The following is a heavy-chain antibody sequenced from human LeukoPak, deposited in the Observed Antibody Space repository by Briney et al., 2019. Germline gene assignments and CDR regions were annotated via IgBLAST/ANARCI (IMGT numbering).Heavy chain of an antibody. Sequence: SQTLSLTCTVSGGSISSGSYYWSWIRQPAGKGLEWIGRIYTSGSTNYNPSLKSRVTMSVDTSKNQFSLKLSSVTAADTAVYYCARDLAGGDYDYWGQGTLVTVSS. J-gene: IGHJ4*02. CDR3: ARDLAGGDYDY. V-gene: IGHV4-61*02. CDR1: GGSISSGSYY. CDR2: IYTSGST. D-gene: IGHD4-17*01.